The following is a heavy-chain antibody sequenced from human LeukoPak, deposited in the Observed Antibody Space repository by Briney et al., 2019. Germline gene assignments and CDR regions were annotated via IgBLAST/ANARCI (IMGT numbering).Heavy chain of an antibody. CDR2: IYYSGST. CDR3: ARDRSYQLGNFDY. D-gene: IGHD3-16*02. CDR1: GGSISSSSYY. J-gene: IGHJ4*02. V-gene: IGHV4-39*07. Sequence: PSETLSLTCTVSGGSISSSSYYWGWIRQPPGKGLEWIGSIYYSGSTYYNPSLKSRVTISVDTSKNQFSLKLSSVTAADTAVYYCARDRSYQLGNFDYWGQGTLVTVSS.